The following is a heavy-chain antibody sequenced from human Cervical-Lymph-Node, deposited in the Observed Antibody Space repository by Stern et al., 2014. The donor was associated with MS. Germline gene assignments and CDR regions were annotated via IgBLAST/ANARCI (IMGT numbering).Heavy chain of an antibody. CDR3: TRSRATAQLGAATNSWFDP. CDR1: GGSISNYY. V-gene: IGHV4-59*01. J-gene: IGHJ5*02. CDR2: VYYSRSN. Sequence: QVQLQESGPGLVKPSETLSLTCNVSGGSISNYYWSWIRQPPGKGLEWIGWVYYSRSNRHNPHLKSGVTISADTSKTQLSLMITPVTAADAAMYYCTRSRATAQLGAATNSWFDPWGQGTPVTVSS. D-gene: IGHD6-13*01.